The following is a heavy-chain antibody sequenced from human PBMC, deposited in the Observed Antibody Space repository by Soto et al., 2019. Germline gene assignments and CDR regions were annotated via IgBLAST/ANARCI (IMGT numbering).Heavy chain of an antibody. V-gene: IGHV4-31*03. CDR3: ARIEMASIK. J-gene: IGHJ4*02. D-gene: IGHD5-12*01. CDR1: GASIRSGGYY. CDR2: IYYTGST. Sequence: SETLSLTCSVSGASIRSGGYYWSWLRQSPGKGLEWIGHIYYTGSTFYSPSLKSRLTISLDTPKNQFSLDLNSVTTADTAMYYCARIEMASIKWGRGTLVTV.